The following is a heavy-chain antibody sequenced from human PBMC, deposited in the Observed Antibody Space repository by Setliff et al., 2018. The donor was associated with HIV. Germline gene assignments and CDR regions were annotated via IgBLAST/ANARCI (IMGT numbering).Heavy chain of an antibody. J-gene: IGHJ6*03. D-gene: IGHD5-12*01. CDR1: GGSISSYY. CDR3: ARGSRYGGMGV. V-gene: IGHV4-59*01. Sequence: PSETLSLTCTVSGGSISSYYWSWIRQPPGKGLEWIGYIYYSGSTNYNPSLKSRVTISVDTSKNQSSLKLSSVTAADTAVYYCARGSRYGGMGVWGKGTTVTVSS. CDR2: IYYSGST.